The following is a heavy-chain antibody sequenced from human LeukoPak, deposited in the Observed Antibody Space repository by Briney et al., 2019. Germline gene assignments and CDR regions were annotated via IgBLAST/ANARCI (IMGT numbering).Heavy chain of an antibody. CDR3: ARDHRPSLRGYGMDV. CDR2: INPSGGST. Sequence: PGASVKVSCKASGYTFTSYYMHWVRQAPGQGLEWMGIINPSGGSTSYAQKFQGRVTMTRDTSTSTVYMELSSLRSEDTAVYYCARDHRPSLRGYGMDVWGQGTTVTVSS. CDR1: GYTFTSYY. V-gene: IGHV1-46*01. J-gene: IGHJ6*02.